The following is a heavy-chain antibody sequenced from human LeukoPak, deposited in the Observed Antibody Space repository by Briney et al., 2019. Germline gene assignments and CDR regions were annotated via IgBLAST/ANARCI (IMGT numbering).Heavy chain of an antibody. D-gene: IGHD1-26*01. Sequence: ASVKVSCKASGGTFSSYAISWVRQAPGQGLEWMGGIIPIFGTANYALKFQGRVTITADESTSTAYMELSSLRSEDTAVYYCAREGSVGALRRVFDYWGQGTLVTVSS. CDR2: IIPIFGTA. J-gene: IGHJ4*02. CDR3: AREGSVGALRRVFDY. CDR1: GGTFSSYA. V-gene: IGHV1-69*13.